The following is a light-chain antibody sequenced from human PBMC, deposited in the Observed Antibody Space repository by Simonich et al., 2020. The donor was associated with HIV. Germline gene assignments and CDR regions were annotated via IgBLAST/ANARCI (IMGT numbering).Light chain of an antibody. CDR2: KAS. J-gene: IGKJ1*01. CDR3: QQYSNYSRT. Sequence: DIQMTQSPSSLSASVGDRVTITCRASQSFSNWLAWYQQKPGKDPKVLIYKASSLESGVPSRFSGSGSGTEFTLTISSLQPDDFATYFCQQYSNYSRTFGQGTKVDIK. CDR1: QSFSNW. V-gene: IGKV1-5*03.